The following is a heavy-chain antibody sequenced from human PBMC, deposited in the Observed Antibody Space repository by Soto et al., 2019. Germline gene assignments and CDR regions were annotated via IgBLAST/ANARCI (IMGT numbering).Heavy chain of an antibody. J-gene: IGHJ5*02. Sequence: SETLSLTCIVSGDSVSSGGYDWTWIRQPPGKGLEWVAFINSRGTTNYSPSLRSRATISLDTSRNQFSLKLSSVTDADTALYYCARVGWAGDSWGQGTVVTVSS. CDR1: GDSVSSGGYD. CDR2: INSRGTT. V-gene: IGHV4-61*08. CDR3: ARVGWAGDS. D-gene: IGHD6-19*01.